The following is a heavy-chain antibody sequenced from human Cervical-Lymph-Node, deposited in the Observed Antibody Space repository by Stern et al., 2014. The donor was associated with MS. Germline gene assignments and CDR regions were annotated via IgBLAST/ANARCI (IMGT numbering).Heavy chain of an antibody. Sequence: EVKLVQSGGDLVQPGGSLRLSCAASGFTFNKYAMNWVRQAPGKGLEWGSTISGSGCSIYYADSVKGWLTIARDNSENTLYLQMHILRAEDTAIYYCAKQYFDSSGYSYYYGMDVWCQGTTVTVSS. V-gene: IGHV3-23*04. D-gene: IGHD3-22*01. CDR2: ISGSGCSI. CDR1: GFTFNKYA. CDR3: AKQYFDSSGYSYYYGMDV. J-gene: IGHJ6*02.